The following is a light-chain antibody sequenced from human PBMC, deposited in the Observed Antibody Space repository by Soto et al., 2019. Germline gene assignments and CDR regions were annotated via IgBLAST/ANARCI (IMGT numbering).Light chain of an antibody. CDR3: LQHNSYPRT. V-gene: IGKV1-17*01. J-gene: IGKJ1*01. Sequence: IPMTQSPSSLSASVGDRVTITCRASQAIRNDVGWYQHKPGQAPKRLIYAAYNLQSGVPSRFSGSGSGTEFTLTISSLQPEDFATYYCLQHNSYPRTFGRGTKVEIK. CDR1: QAIRND. CDR2: AAY.